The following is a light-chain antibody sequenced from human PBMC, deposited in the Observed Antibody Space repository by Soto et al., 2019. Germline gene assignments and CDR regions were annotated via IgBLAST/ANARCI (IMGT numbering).Light chain of an antibody. J-gene: IGLJ1*01. Sequence: QSALTQPPSASGSPGQSVTISCTGTSSDVGGYNYVSWYQQHPGKAPKLMIYEVSKRPSGVPDRFSGSKSGNTASLTVSGLQADDEADYYCSSYAGNNTGVFGTGTKVTVL. V-gene: IGLV2-8*01. CDR2: EVS. CDR3: SSYAGNNTGV. CDR1: SSDVGGYNY.